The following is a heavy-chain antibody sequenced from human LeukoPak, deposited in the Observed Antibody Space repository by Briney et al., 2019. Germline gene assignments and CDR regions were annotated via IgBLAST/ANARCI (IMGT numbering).Heavy chain of an antibody. D-gene: IGHD3-16*01. V-gene: IGHV3-33*01. CDR3: ARDPLGVLSYFDY. J-gene: IGHJ4*02. Sequence: PGRSLRLSCAASGFIFSYYGMHWVRQAPGKGLEWVAVIWYDGSNRYYADSLKGRFTISRDNSKNTLYLQMNSLTADDTAVYYCARDPLGVLSYFDYWGQGTLVTVSS. CDR2: IWYDGSNR. CDR1: GFIFSYYG.